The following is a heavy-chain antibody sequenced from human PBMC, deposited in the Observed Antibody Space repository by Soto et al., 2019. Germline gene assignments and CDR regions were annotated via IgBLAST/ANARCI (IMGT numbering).Heavy chain of an antibody. Sequence: EVQLLESGGGLVQPGGSLRLSCAASGFTFSTYVMTWVRQAPGKGLEWVSGISGSGGDTYYIDSVRGRFTIYRDNSKNTLYLQMSSLRAEDTAAYYCANRNRYYSLDVWGQGTTVTVSS. J-gene: IGHJ6*02. V-gene: IGHV3-23*01. D-gene: IGHD3-16*02. CDR2: ISGSGGDT. CDR1: GFTFSTYV. CDR3: ANRNRYYSLDV.